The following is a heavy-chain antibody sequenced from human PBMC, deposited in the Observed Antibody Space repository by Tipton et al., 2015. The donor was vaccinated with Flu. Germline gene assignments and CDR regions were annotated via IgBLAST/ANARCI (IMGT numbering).Heavy chain of an antibody. D-gene: IGHD3-3*01. CDR1: GGSISSYY. J-gene: IGHJ3*02. CDR3: ARVGLISSNYDFWSGYYKDAFDI. Sequence: TLSLTCTVSGGSISSYYWSWIRQPAGKGLEWIGRIYTSGSTNYNPSLKSRVTMSVDTSKNQFSLKLSSVTPEDTAVYYCARVGLISSNYDFWSGYYKDAFDIWGQGTMVTVSS. V-gene: IGHV4-4*07. CDR2: IYTSGST.